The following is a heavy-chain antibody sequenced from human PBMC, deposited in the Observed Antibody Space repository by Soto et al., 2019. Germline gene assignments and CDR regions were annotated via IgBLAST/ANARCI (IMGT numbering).Heavy chain of an antibody. CDR2: IYYSGST. Sequence: QVQLQESGPGLVKPSQTLSLTCTVSGGSISSGGYYWSWIRQHPGKGLEWIGYIYYSGSTYYNPSLTSRVTTSVGTSTNPFYLTLSSVTAADTAVYYCARARTSSATPGDYWGQGTLVTVSS. CDR3: ARARTSSATPGDY. D-gene: IGHD2-15*01. V-gene: IGHV4-31*03. J-gene: IGHJ4*02. CDR1: GGSISSGGYY.